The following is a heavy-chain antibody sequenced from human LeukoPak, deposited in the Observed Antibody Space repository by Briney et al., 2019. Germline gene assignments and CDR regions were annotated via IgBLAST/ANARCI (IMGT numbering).Heavy chain of an antibody. CDR3: ARESRVRDGYNPPDY. Sequence: ASVTVSCKASGYTFTSYGISWVRQAPGQGLERMGWISTYNGNTKYAQKFQDRITMTTDTSTTTAYMELRSLRSDDTAVYYCARESRVRDGYNPPDYWGQGTLVTVSS. V-gene: IGHV1-18*01. D-gene: IGHD5-24*01. CDR1: GYTFTSYG. CDR2: ISTYNGNT. J-gene: IGHJ4*02.